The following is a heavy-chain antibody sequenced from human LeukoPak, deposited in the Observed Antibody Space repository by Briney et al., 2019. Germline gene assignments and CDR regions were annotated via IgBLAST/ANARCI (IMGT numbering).Heavy chain of an antibody. J-gene: IGHJ4*02. D-gene: IGHD4-17*01. Sequence: SETLSLTCTVSGGSISTYYWSWIRQPPGKGLEWIGYIDYSGRTNYNPSLKSRVTISVDTSKNQFSLKLSSVTAADTAVYYCAREGVTTRPYFDYWGQGTLVTVSS. V-gene: IGHV4-59*01. CDR3: AREGVTTRPYFDY. CDR2: IDYSGRT. CDR1: GGSISTYY.